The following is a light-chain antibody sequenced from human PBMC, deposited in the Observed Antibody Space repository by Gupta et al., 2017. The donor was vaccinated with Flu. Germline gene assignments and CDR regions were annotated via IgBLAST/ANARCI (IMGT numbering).Light chain of an antibody. CDR2: DTS. CDR3: QQRSLWPLT. V-gene: IGKV3-11*01. CDR1: EPIGRQ. Sequence: PGTLSLSSGETATLSCRASEPIGRQLAWYQQRPGRPPRLIISDTSKRATGVPARFSGSGSETDFTLTISKLEPEDFAVYFCQQRSLWPLTFGGGTKLEIK. J-gene: IGKJ4*01.